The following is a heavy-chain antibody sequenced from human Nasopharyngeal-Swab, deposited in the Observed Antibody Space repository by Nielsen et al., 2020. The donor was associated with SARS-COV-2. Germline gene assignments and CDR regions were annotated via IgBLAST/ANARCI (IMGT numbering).Heavy chain of an antibody. CDR3: TRDNGTYNWFDP. D-gene: IGHD3-10*01. CDR2: IDKKANNYAT. Sequence: GGSLRLSCAASGFTFSSYAMSWVRQAPGKGLEWVAHIDKKANNYATEYAASVKGRFTISRDDSSNMAYLQMNRLNTEDTAVYYCTRDNGTYNWFDPWGQGALVTVSS. J-gene: IGHJ5*02. CDR1: GFTFSSYA. V-gene: IGHV3-73*01.